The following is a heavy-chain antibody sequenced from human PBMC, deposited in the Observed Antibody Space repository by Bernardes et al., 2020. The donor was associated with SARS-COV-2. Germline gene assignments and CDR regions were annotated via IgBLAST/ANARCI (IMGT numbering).Heavy chain of an antibody. V-gene: IGHV4-59*01. J-gene: IGHJ2*01. CDR2: IYYSGST. CDR1: GGSISSYY. CDR3: ARVVGVVTPYWYFDL. Sequence: LSLTSTVSGGSISSYYWSWIRQPPGKGLEWIGYIYYSGSTNYNPSLKSRVTISVDTSKNQFSLKLSSVTAADTAVYYCARVVGVVTPYWYFDLWGRGTLVTGSS. D-gene: IGHD3-3*01.